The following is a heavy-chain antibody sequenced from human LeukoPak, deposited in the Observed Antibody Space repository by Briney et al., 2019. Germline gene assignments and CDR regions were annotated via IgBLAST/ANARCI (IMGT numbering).Heavy chain of an antibody. D-gene: IGHD3-22*01. CDR3: ARDPHYYDSSGILED. J-gene: IGHJ4*02. CDR2: IIPIFGTA. CDR1: GGTLSSYA. V-gene: IGHV1-69*05. Sequence: SMKVSCKASGGTLSSYAISWVRQAPGQGLEWMGGIIPIFGTANYAQKFQGRVAITTDESTSTAYMELSSLRSEDTAVYYCARDPHYYDSSGILEDWGQGTLVTVSS.